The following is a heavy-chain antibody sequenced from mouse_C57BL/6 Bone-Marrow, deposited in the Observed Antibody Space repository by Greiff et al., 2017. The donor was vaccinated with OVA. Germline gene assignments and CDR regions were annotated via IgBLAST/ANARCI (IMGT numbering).Heavy chain of an antibody. V-gene: IGHV1-64*01. CDR2: IHPNSGST. J-gene: IGHJ4*01. CDR1: GYTFTSYW. D-gene: IGHD2-12*01. CDR3: ARRAMLRKYHYAMDY. Sequence: QVQLQQPGAELVKPGASVKLSCKASGYTFTSYWMHWVKQRPGQGLEWIGMIHPNSGSTNYNEKFKSKATLTVDKSSSTAYMQLSSLTSEDSAVYYCARRAMLRKYHYAMDYWGQGTSVTVSS.